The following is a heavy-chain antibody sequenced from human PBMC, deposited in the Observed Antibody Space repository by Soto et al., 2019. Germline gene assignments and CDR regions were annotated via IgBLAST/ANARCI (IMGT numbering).Heavy chain of an antibody. J-gene: IGHJ4*02. CDR3: ARDKIPGLFDY. D-gene: IGHD2-21*01. V-gene: IGHV4-34*01. CDR1: GGSFSGYY. CDR2: INHSGST. Sequence: QVQLQQWGAGLLKPSETLSLTCAVYGGSFSGYYWTWIRQPPGTGLEWIGEINHSGSTNYNPSLTRRVVISVATSKHPFSLRLTSVTAAATAVYYCARDKIPGLFDYWGQGTLVTVSS.